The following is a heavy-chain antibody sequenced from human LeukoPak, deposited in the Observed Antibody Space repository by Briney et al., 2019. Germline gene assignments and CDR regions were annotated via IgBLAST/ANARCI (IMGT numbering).Heavy chain of an antibody. D-gene: IGHD6-19*01. V-gene: IGHV3-30-3*01. Sequence: PGTSLRLSCTASGFSFSSYAIHWVRQAPGKGLEWVAVISYDGGNKYYADSVKGRFTISRDNSKSTVYLQMNSLRTGDTVVYYCARAAMSEYASGWYSLAYWGQGTLGIVSS. CDR2: ISYDGGNK. CDR1: GFSFSSYA. J-gene: IGHJ4*02. CDR3: ARAAMSEYASGWYSLAY.